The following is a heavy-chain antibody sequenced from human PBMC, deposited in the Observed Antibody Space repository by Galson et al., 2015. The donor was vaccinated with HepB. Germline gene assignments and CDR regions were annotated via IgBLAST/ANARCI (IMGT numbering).Heavy chain of an antibody. D-gene: IGHD3-10*01. CDR1: GFTFSSYG. V-gene: IGHV3-33*08. CDR3: ARDRSGGYQIYYFDY. Sequence: SLRLSCAASGFTFSSYGMHWVRQAPGKGLEWVAVIWYDGSNKYYADSVKGRFTISRDNSKNTLYLQMNSLRAEDTAVYYCARDRSGGYQIYYFDYWGQGTLVTVSS. J-gene: IGHJ4*02. CDR2: IWYDGSNK.